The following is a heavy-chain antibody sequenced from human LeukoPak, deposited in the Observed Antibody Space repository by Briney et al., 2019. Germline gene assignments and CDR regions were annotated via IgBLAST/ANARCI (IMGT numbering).Heavy chain of an antibody. J-gene: IGHJ4*02. D-gene: IGHD2-2*01. CDR1: GYSISNGYF. Sequence: SETLSLNCTVSGYSISNGYFWGWIRQPPGKGLECIGTIYHSGSTYYNPSLKSRVTISVDRSKNQFSLKLSSVTAADTAVYYCAGQVSGVVPAAVDYWGQGTLVTVSS. CDR2: IYHSGST. CDR3: AGQVSGVVPAAVDY. V-gene: IGHV4-38-2*02.